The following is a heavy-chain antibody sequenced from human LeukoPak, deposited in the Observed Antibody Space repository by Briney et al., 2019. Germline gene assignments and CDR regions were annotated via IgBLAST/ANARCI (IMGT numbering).Heavy chain of an antibody. CDR2: ISGYNGNT. V-gene: IGHV1-18*01. CDR3: ARSDCSSTIRYQDY. J-gene: IGHJ4*02. CDR1: GYTFTSYG. D-gene: IGHD2-2*01. Sequence: ASVKVSCKASGYTFTSYGINWVRQAPGQGLEWMGWISGYNGNTNYAQKFQGRVTMTTDTSTSTAYMELRSLRSDDTAVYYCARSDCSSTIRYQDYWGQGTLVTVSS.